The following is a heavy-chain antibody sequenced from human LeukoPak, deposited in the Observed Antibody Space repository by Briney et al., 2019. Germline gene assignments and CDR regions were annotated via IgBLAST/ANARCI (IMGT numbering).Heavy chain of an antibody. CDR3: ARVLYSNYGIPHY. CDR1: GFTFSSYA. Sequence: GGSLRLSCAASGFTFSSYAMSWVRQAPGKGLEWVSAISGSGGSTYYADSVKGRFTISRDNSKNTLYLQMNSLRAEDTAVYYCARVLYSNYGIPHYWGQGTLVTVSS. CDR2: ISGSGGST. V-gene: IGHV3-23*01. D-gene: IGHD4-11*01. J-gene: IGHJ4*02.